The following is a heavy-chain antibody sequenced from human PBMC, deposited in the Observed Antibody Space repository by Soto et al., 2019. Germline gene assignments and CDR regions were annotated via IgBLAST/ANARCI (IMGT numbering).Heavy chain of an antibody. CDR1: GFTALSYA. CDR2: LNGGVDGT. Sequence: QVRLIQSGPEMMQPGASVRVSCKASGFTALSYAFHWVRQAPGQGPEWLGWLNGGVDGTSYSQRFQGRVTISRDTSANTVYLEVNDLTSEDTAVYYCAREVKGVTSFDYWGQGTLVTVSS. D-gene: IGHD3-10*01. CDR3: AREVKGVTSFDY. J-gene: IGHJ4*02. V-gene: IGHV1-3*01.